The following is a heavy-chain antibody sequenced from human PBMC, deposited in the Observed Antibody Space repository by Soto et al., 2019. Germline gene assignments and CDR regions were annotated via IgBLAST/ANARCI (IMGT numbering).Heavy chain of an antibody. Sequence: EVQLLESGGGLVQPGGSLRLSCAASGFTFSSSAMSWVRQAPGKGLEWVSGITGNGGNTYYADSVKGRFTISRDNSKDTLSLLMNSLTVEDTAAYYCAKVGRASYGDYFSPGADYWGQGTLVTVSS. J-gene: IGHJ4*02. CDR1: GFTFSSSA. D-gene: IGHD4-17*01. V-gene: IGHV3-23*01. CDR3: AKVGRASYGDYFSPGADY. CDR2: ITGNGGNT.